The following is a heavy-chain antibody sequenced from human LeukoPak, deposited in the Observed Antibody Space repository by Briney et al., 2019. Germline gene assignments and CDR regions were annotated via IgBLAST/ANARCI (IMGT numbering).Heavy chain of an antibody. CDR2: ISSSSSYI. J-gene: IGHJ6*03. V-gene: IGHV3-21*01. D-gene: IGHD1-26*01. CDR3: ARDRSGAALPSLRYYYYYMDV. Sequence: GGSLRLSCAASGFTFSSYSMNWVRQAPGKGLEWVSSISSSSSYIYYADSVKGRFTISRDNAKNSLYLQMNSLRAEDTAVYYCARDRSGAALPSLRYYYYYMDVWGKGTTVTVSS. CDR1: GFTFSSYS.